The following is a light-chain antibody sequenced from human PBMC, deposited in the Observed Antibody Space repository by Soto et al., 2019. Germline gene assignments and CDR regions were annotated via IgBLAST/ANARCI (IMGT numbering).Light chain of an antibody. CDR1: QSVSSN. CDR3: QQYNNWPTWT. CDR2: GAS. Sequence: EIVMTQSPATLSVSPGERATISCRVSQSVSSNLAWYQQKPGQAPRLLIYGASTRATGIPARFSGSGSGTEFTLTISSLQSEDFAVYYCQQYNNWPTWTFGQGTKVDIK. J-gene: IGKJ1*01. V-gene: IGKV3-15*01.